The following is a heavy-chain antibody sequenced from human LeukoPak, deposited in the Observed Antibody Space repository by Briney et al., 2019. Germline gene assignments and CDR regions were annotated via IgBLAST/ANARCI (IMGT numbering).Heavy chain of an antibody. CDR1: GFTFSSYA. Sequence: RGGSLRLSCAASGFTFSSYAMSWVRQAPGKGLEWVSGIIGSGDSTYYADSVKGRFTISRDNSKNTLYLQMNSLRAEDTAVYYCAKVGSSGWYFDDWGQGTLVTVSS. CDR2: IIGSGDST. J-gene: IGHJ4*02. CDR3: AKVGSSGWYFDD. D-gene: IGHD6-19*01. V-gene: IGHV3-23*01.